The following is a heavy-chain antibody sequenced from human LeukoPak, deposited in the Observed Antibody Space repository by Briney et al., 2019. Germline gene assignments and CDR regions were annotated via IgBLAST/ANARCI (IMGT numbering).Heavy chain of an antibody. V-gene: IGHV1-69*13. CDR2: IIPIFGTA. J-gene: IGHJ4*02. CDR1: GGTFSSYA. CDR3: ACWPYYYDSSGYRPDY. Sequence: AASVKVSCKASGGTFSSYAISWVRQAPGQGLEWMGGIIPIFGTANYAQKFQGRVTITADESTSTAYMELSSLRSEDTAVYYCACWPYYYDSSGYRPDYWGQGTLVTVSS. D-gene: IGHD3-22*01.